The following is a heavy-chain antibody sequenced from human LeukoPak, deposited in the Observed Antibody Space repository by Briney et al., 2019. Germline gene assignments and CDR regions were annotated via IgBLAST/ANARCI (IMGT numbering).Heavy chain of an antibody. CDR2: ISSSSSYI. Sequence: GGSLRLSWAASGFTFSSYSMNWVRQAPGKGLEWVSSISSSSSYIYYADSVKGRFTISRDNAKNSLYLQMNSLRAEDTAVYYCAREAYYDSSGYLFDYWGQGTLVTVSS. J-gene: IGHJ4*02. CDR1: GFTFSSYS. CDR3: AREAYYDSSGYLFDY. V-gene: IGHV3-21*01. D-gene: IGHD3-22*01.